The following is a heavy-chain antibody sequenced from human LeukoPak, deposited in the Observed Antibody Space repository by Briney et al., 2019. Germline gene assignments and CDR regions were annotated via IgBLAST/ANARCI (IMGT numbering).Heavy chain of an antibody. CDR3: TTEARDVYGSGSYDN. CDR2: IKSKTDGGTT. J-gene: IGHJ4*02. Sequence: GGSLRLSCAASGFTFSNAWMSWVRQAPGKGLEWVGRIKSKTDGGTTDYAAPVKGRFTISRDDSKNTLYLQMNSLKTEDTAVYYCTTEARDVYGSGSYDNSGQGTLVTVYS. CDR1: GFTFSNAW. D-gene: IGHD3-10*01. V-gene: IGHV3-15*01.